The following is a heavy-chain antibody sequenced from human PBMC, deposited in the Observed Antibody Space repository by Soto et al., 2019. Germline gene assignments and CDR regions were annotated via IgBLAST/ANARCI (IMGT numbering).Heavy chain of an antibody. D-gene: IGHD3-3*01. Sequence: ASVKVSCKASGYTFTSYDINWVRQATGQGLEWMGWMNPNSGNTGYAQKFQGRVTMTRNTSISTAYMELSSLRSEDTAVYYCARGASITIFGVVYYYYGIDVWGQGPTVTVYS. V-gene: IGHV1-8*01. CDR1: GYTFTSYD. J-gene: IGHJ6*02. CDR3: ARGASITIFGVVYYYYGIDV. CDR2: MNPNSGNT.